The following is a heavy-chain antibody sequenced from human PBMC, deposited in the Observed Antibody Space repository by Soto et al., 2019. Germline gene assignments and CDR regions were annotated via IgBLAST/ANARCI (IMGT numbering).Heavy chain of an antibody. D-gene: IGHD2-2*01. J-gene: IGHJ4*02. CDR3: ARHGDMGLVPAAMLYYDRHFDY. V-gene: IGHV4-39*01. CDR2: IYYSGST. CDR1: GGSISSSSYY. Sequence: QLQLQESGPGLVKPSETLSLTCTVSGGSISSSSYYWGWIRQPPGKGLEWIGSIYYSGSTYYNPSLKSRVTISVDTSKNQFSLKLSSVTAADTAVYYCARHGDMGLVPAAMLYYDRHFDYWGQGTLVTVSS.